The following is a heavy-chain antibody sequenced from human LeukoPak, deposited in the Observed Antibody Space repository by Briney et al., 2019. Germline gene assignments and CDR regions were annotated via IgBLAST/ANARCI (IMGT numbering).Heavy chain of an antibody. CDR3: ARDYYDSSGYPRLFDY. CDR2: INPNSGGT. Sequence: ASVKVSCKASGYTFTGYYMHWVRQAPGQGLEWMGWINPNSGGTNYAQKFQGRVTMTRDTSISTAYMELSRLRSDDAAMYYCARDYYDSSGYPRLFDYWGQGTLVTVSS. CDR1: GYTFTGYY. D-gene: IGHD3-22*01. J-gene: IGHJ4*02. V-gene: IGHV1-2*02.